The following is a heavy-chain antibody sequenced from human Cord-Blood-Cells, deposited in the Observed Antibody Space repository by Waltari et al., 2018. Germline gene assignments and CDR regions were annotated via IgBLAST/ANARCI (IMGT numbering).Heavy chain of an antibody. CDR3: ALHVDTAMVTEYYYYMDV. Sequence: QVQLVQSGAEVKKPGASVKVSCKASGYTFTGYYMHWVRQAPGQGLEWMGWNNPNSGGTNYAQKFQGRVTMTRDTSISTAYMELSRLRSDDTAVYYCALHVDTAMVTEYYYYMDVWGKGTTVTVSS. J-gene: IGHJ6*03. D-gene: IGHD5-18*01. CDR1: GYTFTGYY. CDR2: NNPNSGGT. V-gene: IGHV1-2*02.